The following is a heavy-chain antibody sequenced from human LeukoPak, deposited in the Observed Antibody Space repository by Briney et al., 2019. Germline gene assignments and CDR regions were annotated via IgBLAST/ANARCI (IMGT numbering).Heavy chain of an antibody. J-gene: IGHJ4*02. CDR2: IWYDGSKK. CDR1: GFTFTSYG. D-gene: IGHD3-22*01. CDR3: ARDADYYDSSGYYSWGGNDY. Sequence: GGSLRLSCAASGFTFTSYGMHWVRQAPGKGLEWVAVIWYDGSKKYYADPVKGRFTISRDNAKNSLYLQMNSLRAEDTAVYYCARDADYYDSSGYYSWGGNDYWGQGTLVTVSS. V-gene: IGHV3-33*01.